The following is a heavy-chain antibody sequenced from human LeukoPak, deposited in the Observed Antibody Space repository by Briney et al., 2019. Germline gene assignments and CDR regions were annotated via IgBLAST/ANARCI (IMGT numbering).Heavy chain of an antibody. J-gene: IGHJ4*02. D-gene: IGHD6-13*01. CDR1: GYTFTGYY. CDR3: ARPRIAAAGTNPTNFDY. CDR2: IIPILGIA. V-gene: IGHV1-69*02. Sequence: ASVKVSCKASGYTFTGYYMHWVRQAPGQGLEWMGRIIPILGIANYAQKFQGRVTITADKSTSTAYMELSSLRSEDTAVYYCARPRIAAAGTNPTNFDYWGQGTLVTVSS.